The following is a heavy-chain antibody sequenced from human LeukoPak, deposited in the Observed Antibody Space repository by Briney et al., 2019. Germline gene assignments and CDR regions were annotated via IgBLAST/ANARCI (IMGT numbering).Heavy chain of an antibody. Sequence: ASVKVSRKASGGTFSSYAISWVRQAPGQGLEWMGRIIPIFGIANYAQKFQGRVTITADKSTSTAYMELSSLRSEDTAVYYCARENMNGGYCSGGSCSPIDYWGQGTLVTVSS. J-gene: IGHJ4*02. V-gene: IGHV1-69*04. CDR2: IIPIFGIA. CDR1: GGTFSSYA. CDR3: ARENMNGGYCSGGSCSPIDY. D-gene: IGHD2-15*01.